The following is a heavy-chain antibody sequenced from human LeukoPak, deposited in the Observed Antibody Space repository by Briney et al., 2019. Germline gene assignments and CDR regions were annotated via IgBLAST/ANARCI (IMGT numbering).Heavy chain of an antibody. V-gene: IGHV3-64*01. CDR2: ISTIGETT. CDR1: GFIFNSYA. J-gene: IGHJ4*02. Sequence: GGSLRLSCAASGFIFNSYAMTWVRQSPGKGLQYVSAISTIGETTYYANPLQDRFTVSMDNSKNTLYLQMGSLRHEDTAVYFCARARNFWSGYPVFFDSWGRGILVTVSS. CDR3: ARARNFWSGYPVFFDS. D-gene: IGHD3-3*01.